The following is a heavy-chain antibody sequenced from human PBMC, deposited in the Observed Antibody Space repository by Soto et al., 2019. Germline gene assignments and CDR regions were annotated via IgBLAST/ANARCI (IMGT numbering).Heavy chain of an antibody. V-gene: IGHV1-69*06. CDR3: ARGPWNYDFWSGYYSSIPPTNYGMDV. CDR1: GGTFSSYA. J-gene: IGHJ6*02. D-gene: IGHD3-3*01. CDR2: IIPIFGTA. Sequence: GALVKVSCKASGGTFSSYAISWVRQAPGQGLEWMGGIIPIFGTANYAQRFQGRVTITADKSTSTAYMELSSLRSEDTAVYYCARGPWNYDFWSGYYSSIPPTNYGMDVWGQGTTVTVSS.